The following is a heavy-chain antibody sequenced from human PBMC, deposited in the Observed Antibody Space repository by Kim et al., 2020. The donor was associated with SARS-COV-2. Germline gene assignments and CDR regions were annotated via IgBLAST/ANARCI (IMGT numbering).Heavy chain of an antibody. CDR3: AKDRTPVQIYNWFDP. V-gene: IGHV3-30*18. CDR1: GFTFSSYG. J-gene: IGHJ5*02. D-gene: IGHD5-18*01. CDR2: ISYDGSNK. Sequence: GGSLRLSCAASGFTFSSYGMHWVRQAPGKGLEWVAVISYDGSNKYYADSVKGRFTISRDNSKNTLYLQMNSLRAEDTAVYYCAKDRTPVQIYNWFDPWGQGTLVTVSS.